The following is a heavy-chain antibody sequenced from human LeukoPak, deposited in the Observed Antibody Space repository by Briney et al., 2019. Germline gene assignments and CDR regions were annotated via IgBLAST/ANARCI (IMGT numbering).Heavy chain of an antibody. CDR1: GYTFTSYG. CDR2: ISAYNGNT. D-gene: IGHD2-15*01. CDR3: ARVDCSGGSCYFDY. V-gene: IGHV1-18*01. Sequence: GASVKVSCKASGYTFTSYGISWVRQAPGQGLERMGWISAYNGNTNYAQKLQGRVTITRDTSASTAYMELSSLRSEDTAVYYCARVDCSGGSCYFDYWGQGTLVTVSS. J-gene: IGHJ4*02.